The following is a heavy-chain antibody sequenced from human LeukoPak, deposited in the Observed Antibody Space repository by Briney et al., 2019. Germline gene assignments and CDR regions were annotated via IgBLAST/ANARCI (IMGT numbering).Heavy chain of an antibody. Sequence: ASVKVSCKASGYTFTSYDINWVRQATGPGLEWMGWMNPNSGNTGYAQKFQGRVTMTRNTSISTAYMELSSLRSEDTAVYYCARGRRGRTSWYFDLWGRGTLVTVSS. CDR1: GYTFTSYD. CDR3: ARGRRGRTSWYFDL. CDR2: MNPNSGNT. J-gene: IGHJ2*01. V-gene: IGHV1-8*01. D-gene: IGHD1-7*01.